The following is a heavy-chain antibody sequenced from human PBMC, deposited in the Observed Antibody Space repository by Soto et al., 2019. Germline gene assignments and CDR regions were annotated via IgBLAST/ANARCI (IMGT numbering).Heavy chain of an antibody. CDR2: IYAAGST. CDR1: GFTVSGNY. Sequence: EVHLVESGGGLVQPGGSLRLSCAASGFTVSGNYMSWVRQAPGPGLEWVSVIYAAGSTYYIDSVNGRFTISRDNSKNTLYLQMNSLRAEDTAVYYCASDIFKTGATGVFDIWGQGTRVTVSS. V-gene: IGHV3-66*01. CDR3: ASDIFKTGATGVFDI. D-gene: IGHD1-1*01. J-gene: IGHJ3*02.